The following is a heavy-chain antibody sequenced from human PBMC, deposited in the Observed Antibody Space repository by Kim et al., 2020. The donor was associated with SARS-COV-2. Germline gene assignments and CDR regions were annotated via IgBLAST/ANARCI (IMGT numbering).Heavy chain of an antibody. Sequence: FQGRVTITADESTSTAYMELSSLRSEDTAVYYCARPSRYSSSWYYYGMDVWGQGTTVTVSS. D-gene: IGHD6-13*01. CDR3: ARPSRYSSSWYYYGMDV. J-gene: IGHJ6*02. V-gene: IGHV1-69*01.